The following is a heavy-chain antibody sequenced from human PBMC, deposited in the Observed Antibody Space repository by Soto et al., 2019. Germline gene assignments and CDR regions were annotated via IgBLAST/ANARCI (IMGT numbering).Heavy chain of an antibody. D-gene: IGHD2-2*01. CDR3: AAGIVVVPAGWAYYYGMDV. Sequence: GESLKISCKGSGYSFTNYWIGWVRQMPGKGLEWMGIIDPGDSDTRYSPSVQGQVTISADKSISTAYLQWSSLRASDTAMYYCAAGIVVVPAGWAYYYGMDVWGQGTTVTVS. V-gene: IGHV5-51*01. J-gene: IGHJ6*02. CDR1: GYSFTNYW. CDR2: IDPGDSDT.